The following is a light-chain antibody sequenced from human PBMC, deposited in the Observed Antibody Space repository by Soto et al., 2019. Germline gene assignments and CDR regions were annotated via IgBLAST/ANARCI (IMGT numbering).Light chain of an antibody. Sequence: QSALTQPPSASGSPGQSVTISCTGTSSDVGAYNFVSWYQQHPGKAPKLLIYEVDYRPSGVPDRFSGSKSANTASLTVSGLQPEDEADYYCSSYTDSDNLLYVFGTGTKLT. CDR2: EVD. J-gene: IGLJ1*01. CDR1: SSDVGAYNF. V-gene: IGLV2-8*01. CDR3: SSYTDSDNLLYV.